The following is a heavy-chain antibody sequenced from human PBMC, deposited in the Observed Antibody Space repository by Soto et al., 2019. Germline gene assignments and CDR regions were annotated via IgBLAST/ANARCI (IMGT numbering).Heavy chain of an antibody. Sequence: KQSQTLSLTCAISGDSVSSNSAAWNWIRQSPSRGLEWLGRTYYRSKWYNDYAVSVKSRITINPDTSKNQFSLQLNSVTPEDTAVYYCARDATADYGDPYYYYYYMDVWGKGTTVTVSS. J-gene: IGHJ6*03. V-gene: IGHV6-1*01. CDR2: TYYRSKWYN. D-gene: IGHD4-17*01. CDR1: GDSVSSNSAA. CDR3: ARDATADYGDPYYYYYYMDV.